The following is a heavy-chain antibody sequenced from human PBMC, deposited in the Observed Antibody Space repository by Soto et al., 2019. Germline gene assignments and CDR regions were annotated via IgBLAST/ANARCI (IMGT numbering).Heavy chain of an antibody. CDR3: ARVRSSGRELDY. J-gene: IGHJ4*02. Sequence: QVQLVQSGAEMKRPGASVILSCKASGYIFTTYSIHWVRQTAGQGLEWMAKVDPRDGSTGYAQKFRGRVAMAWATSTGTVSMEVSSLTSDDTATYYCARVRSSGRELDYWGQGTQVTVSS. CDR2: VDPRDGST. D-gene: IGHD3-10*01. CDR1: GYIFTTYS. V-gene: IGHV1-46*01.